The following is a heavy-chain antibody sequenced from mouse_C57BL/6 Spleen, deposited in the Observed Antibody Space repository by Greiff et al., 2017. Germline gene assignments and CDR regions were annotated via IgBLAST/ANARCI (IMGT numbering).Heavy chain of an antibody. CDR3: ARSGDYYGSFYAMDY. J-gene: IGHJ4*01. V-gene: IGHV1-19*01. Sequence: VQLQQSGPVLVKPGASVKMSCKASGYTFTDYYMNWVKQSHGKSLEWIGVINPYNGGTSYNQKFKGKATLTVEQSSGTAYMELNSLTSEDSAVYYCARSGDYYGSFYAMDYWGQGTSVTVSS. D-gene: IGHD1-1*01. CDR2: INPYNGGT. CDR1: GYTFTDYY.